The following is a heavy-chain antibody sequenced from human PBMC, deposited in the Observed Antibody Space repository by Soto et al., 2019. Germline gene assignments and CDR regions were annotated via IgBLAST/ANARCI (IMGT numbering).Heavy chain of an antibody. Sequence: QVQLVQSGAEVKKPGSSVKVSCKASGGTFSSYAISWVRQAPGQGLEWMGVIIPIFGIPNYAQKFQGRVTITTDEFTRTAYMELSSLRSEDTAMYYCARSPPYDSSGYYGMDVWGQGTTVTVSS. J-gene: IGHJ6*02. V-gene: IGHV1-69*01. CDR2: IIPIFGIP. CDR1: GGTFSSYA. CDR3: ARSPPYDSSGYYGMDV. D-gene: IGHD3-22*01.